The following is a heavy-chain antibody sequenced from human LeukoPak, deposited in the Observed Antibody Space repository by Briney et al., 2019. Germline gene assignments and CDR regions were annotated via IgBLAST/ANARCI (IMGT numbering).Heavy chain of an antibody. V-gene: IGHV4-59*08. J-gene: IGHJ4*02. CDR1: GGSISSYY. CDR2: IYYSGST. CDR3: ARLGLGGDYIDY. Sequence: SETLSLTCTVSGGSISSYYWSWIRQPPGKGLEWIGYIYYSGSTNYNPSLKSRVTISVDTSKNQFSLKLSSVTAADTAVYYCARLGLGGDYIDYWGQGTLVTVSS. D-gene: IGHD2-21*01.